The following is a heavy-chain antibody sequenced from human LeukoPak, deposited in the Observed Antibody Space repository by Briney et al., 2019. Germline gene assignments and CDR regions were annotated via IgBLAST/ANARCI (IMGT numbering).Heavy chain of an antibody. V-gene: IGHV4-59*08. J-gene: IGHJ6*03. D-gene: IGHD6-6*01. CDR1: GGSISSYY. CDR2: IYYSGST. CDR3: ARGYSSSSSSLYYYYMDV. Sequence: SETLSLTCTVSGGSISSYYWSWIRQPPGKGLEWIGYIYYSGSTNYNPSLKSRVTISVDTSKNEFSLQLGSVTAADTAVYYCARGYSSSSSSLYYYYMDVWGRGATVTVSS.